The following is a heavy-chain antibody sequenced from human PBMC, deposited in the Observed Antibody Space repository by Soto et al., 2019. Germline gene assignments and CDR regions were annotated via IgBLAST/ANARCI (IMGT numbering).Heavy chain of an antibody. CDR3: AKDVSWVVRGVDY. CDR2: ISGSGGST. J-gene: IGHJ4*01. D-gene: IGHD3-10*01. V-gene: IGHV3-23*01. Sequence: GGSLRLSCAAPVFTFSSYAMSWVRQAPGKGLEWVSAISGSGGSTYYADSVKGRFTISRDNSKNTLYLQMNSLRAEDTAVYYCAKDVSWVVRGVDYWGQGTLVTVSS. CDR1: VFTFSSYA.